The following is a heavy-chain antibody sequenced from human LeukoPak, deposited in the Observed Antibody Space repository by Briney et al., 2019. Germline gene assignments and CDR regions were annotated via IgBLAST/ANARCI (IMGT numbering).Heavy chain of an antibody. CDR2: ISYSGTT. CDR3: ARSLYGSSPNPYYFDY. J-gene: IGHJ4*02. D-gene: IGHD6-6*01. Sequence: SETLSLTCTVSGASISSYFWSWIRQPPGRGLEWIGYISYSGTTNFSPSPKSRVTISVDTSKNHFSLQLNSVTAADTAMYYCARSLYGSSPNPYYFDYWGQGTLVTVSS. CDR1: GASISSYF. V-gene: IGHV4-59*12.